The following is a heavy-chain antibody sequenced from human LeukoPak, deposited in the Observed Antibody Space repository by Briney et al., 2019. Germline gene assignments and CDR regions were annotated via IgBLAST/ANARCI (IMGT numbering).Heavy chain of an antibody. V-gene: IGHV4-39*07. CDR3: ARGAPPQN. Sequence: SETLSLTCTVSVGSIISSTTYYWGWIRQPPGKGLEWIGSIYYSGSTYYNPSLKSRVTISIDTSKKHFSLKLTSVTAADTAVYYCARGAPPQNWGQGTLVTVSS. J-gene: IGHJ4*02. CDR2: IYYSGST. CDR1: VGSIISSTTYY.